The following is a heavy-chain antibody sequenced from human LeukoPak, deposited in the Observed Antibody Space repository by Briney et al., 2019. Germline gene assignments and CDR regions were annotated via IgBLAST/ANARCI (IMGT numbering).Heavy chain of an antibody. CDR2: INHSGST. CDR3: ARVNCGGDCYSFDY. D-gene: IGHD2-21*02. V-gene: IGHV4-34*01. Sequence: PSETLSLTCAVYGGSFSGYYWSWIRQPPGKGLEWIGEINHSGSTNYNPSLKSRVTISVDTSKNQFSLKLSSVTAADTAVYYCARVNCGGDCYSFDYWGQGTLVTVSS. J-gene: IGHJ4*02. CDR1: GGSFSGYY.